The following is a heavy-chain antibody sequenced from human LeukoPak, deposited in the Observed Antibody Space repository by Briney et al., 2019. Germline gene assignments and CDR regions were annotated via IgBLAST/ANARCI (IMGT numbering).Heavy chain of an antibody. CDR1: GGSFSGYY. J-gene: IGHJ4*02. CDR2: INHSGST. D-gene: IGHD2-2*01. CDR3: ARRGRDCSSTSCYDY. V-gene: IGHV4-34*01. Sequence: PSETLSLTCAVYGGSFSGYYWSWIRQPPGKGLEWIGEINHSGSTNYNPSLKSRVTISVDTSKNQVSLKLSSVTAADTAVYYCARRGRDCSSTSCYDYWGQGTLVTVSS.